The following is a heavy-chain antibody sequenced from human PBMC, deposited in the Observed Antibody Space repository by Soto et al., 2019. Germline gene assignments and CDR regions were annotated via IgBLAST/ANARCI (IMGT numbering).Heavy chain of an antibody. CDR1: GFTFSSYA. Sequence: QVQLVESGGGVVQPGRSLRLSCAASGFTFSSYAMHWVRQAPGKGLEWVAAISYDGSNKYYADSVKGRFTISRDNSKNTLYLQMNSLRAEDTAVYYYAGTSLIGYSYGPIDYWGQGTLVTVSS. D-gene: IGHD5-18*01. V-gene: IGHV3-30-3*01. CDR3: AGTSLIGYSYGPIDY. CDR2: ISYDGSNK. J-gene: IGHJ4*02.